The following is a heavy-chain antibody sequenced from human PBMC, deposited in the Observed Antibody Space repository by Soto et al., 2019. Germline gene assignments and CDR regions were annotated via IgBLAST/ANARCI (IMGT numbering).Heavy chain of an antibody. J-gene: IGHJ4*02. CDR1: GFTFPSFS. D-gene: IGHD3-16*01. V-gene: IGHV3-48*04. Sequence: GGSLRLSCAASGFTFPSFSMNWVRQAPGRGLEWVSYISSTSSTMYYADSVKGRFTISRDYAKNSVYLQMNILRAEDTAVYYCTGEWGGTFDSWGPGTLVTVSS. CDR2: ISSTSSTM. CDR3: TGEWGGTFDS.